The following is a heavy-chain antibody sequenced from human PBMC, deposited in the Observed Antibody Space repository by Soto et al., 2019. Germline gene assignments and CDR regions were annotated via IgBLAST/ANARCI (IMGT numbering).Heavy chain of an antibody. D-gene: IGHD5-12*01. Sequence: QVQLVESGGGVVQPGRSLRLSCAASGLTFSAAGMHWVRQAPGKGLECVAFIANDGRSESYADSVKGRFTISRDNSQNRLYLQMNGLRAEDTAVYYCAKDKGLTAIDYWGQGTLVSVSS. CDR1: GLTFSAAG. J-gene: IGHJ4*02. CDR3: AKDKGLTAIDY. V-gene: IGHV3-30*18. CDR2: IANDGRSE.